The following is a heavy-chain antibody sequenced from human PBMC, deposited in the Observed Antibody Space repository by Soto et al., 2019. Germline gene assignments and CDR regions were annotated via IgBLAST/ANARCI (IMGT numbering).Heavy chain of an antibody. CDR3: ARGGGFDSFDY. J-gene: IGHJ4*02. V-gene: IGHV4-30-2*01. CDR1: GASITYGAYS. D-gene: IGHD3-10*01. Sequence: SETLSLTCTVSGASITYGAYSWSWIRQAPGKGLEWIGYINHLETTFYNPSFESRLTLSIDRTKNQFSLNLKSMSAADRAVYFCARGGGFDSFDYWGQGILVTVSS. CDR2: INHLETT.